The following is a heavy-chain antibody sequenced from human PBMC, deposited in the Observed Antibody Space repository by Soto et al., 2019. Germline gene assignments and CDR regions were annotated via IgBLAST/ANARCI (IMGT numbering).Heavy chain of an antibody. D-gene: IGHD3-9*01. J-gene: IGHJ6*02. Sequence: SETLSLTCTVSGGSISSGDYFWSWIRQSPGKGLEWIGYISSIGSTYYNPSLKSRVSVSRDTSKNQFSLKLSSVTTTDTAVYYCARGLVIRPYYYHGMDVWGQGSTVTVS. CDR1: GGSISSGDYF. CDR2: ISSIGST. V-gene: IGHV4-30-4*01. CDR3: ARGLVIRPYYYHGMDV.